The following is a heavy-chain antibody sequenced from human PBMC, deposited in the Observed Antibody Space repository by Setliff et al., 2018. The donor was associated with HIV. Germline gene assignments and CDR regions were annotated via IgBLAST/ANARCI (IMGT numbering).Heavy chain of an antibody. CDR1: GYSFSSHP. Sequence: VASVKVSCKTSGYSFSSHPIHWVRQAPGQRLEWMGWINAGNGNTKYSQKFQGRVTITRDTSASTAYMELSSLRSEDTAVYYCARSGLVYDDVLTGPPTDYWGQGTLVTSPQ. D-gene: IGHD3-9*01. J-gene: IGHJ4*02. CDR3: ARSGLVYDDVLTGPPTDY. CDR2: INAGNGNT. V-gene: IGHV1-3*01.